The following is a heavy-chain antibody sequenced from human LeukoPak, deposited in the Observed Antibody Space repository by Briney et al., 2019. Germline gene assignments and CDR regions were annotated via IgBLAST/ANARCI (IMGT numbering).Heavy chain of an antibody. CDR3: AELGITMIGGV. V-gene: IGHV3-11*04. D-gene: IGHD3-10*02. CDR2: ISSSGSTI. CDR1: GFAFSNAW. J-gene: IGHJ6*04. Sequence: GGSLRLSCAASGFAFSNAWMSWVRQAPGKGLEWVSYISSSGSTIYYADSVKGRFTISRDNAKNSLYLQMNSLRAEDTAVYYCAELGITMIGGVWGKGTTVTISS.